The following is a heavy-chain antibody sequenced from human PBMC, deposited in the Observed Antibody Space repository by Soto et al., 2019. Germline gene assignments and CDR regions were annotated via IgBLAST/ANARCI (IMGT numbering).Heavy chain of an antibody. CDR3: AKVLTGDLDY. CDR2: ISYDENNK. Sequence: PGGSLRLSCAASGFTFSSYGMNWVRQAPGKGLEWVAVISYDENNKYYADSVKGRFTISRGNSKNTLYLQMNSLRAEDTAVYYCAKVLTGDLDYWGQGTLVTVSS. V-gene: IGHV3-30*18. J-gene: IGHJ4*02. CDR1: GFTFSSYG. D-gene: IGHD7-27*01.